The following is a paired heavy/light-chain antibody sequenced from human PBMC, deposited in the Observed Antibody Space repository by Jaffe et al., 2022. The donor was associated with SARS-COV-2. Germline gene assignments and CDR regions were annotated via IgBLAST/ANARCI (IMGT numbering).Heavy chain of an antibody. CDR2: ISSTSGTI. Sequence: EVQLVESGGGLVQPGGSLRLSCAASGFTFSSYSMNWVRQAPGKGLEWVSYISSTSGTIFYADSVKGRFTISRDNAKNSLYLQMNSLRDEDTAVYYCARLRVLGVHGGYYYGMDVWGQGTTVTVSS. CDR3: ARLRVLGVHGGYYYGMDV. J-gene: IGHJ6*02. D-gene: IGHD1-26*01. V-gene: IGHV3-48*02. CDR1: GFTFSSYS.
Light chain of an antibody. V-gene: IGLV2-14*03. CDR3: SSYTSGSTLV. Sequence: QPALTQPASVSGSPGQSITISCTGTSSDVGHSNYVSWYQQHPGKAPKLMIFDVSNRPSGVSNRFSGSKSGNTASLTISGLQPEDEADYYCSSYTSGSTLVFGGGTKLTVL. CDR2: DVS. J-gene: IGLJ2*01. CDR1: SSDVGHSNY.